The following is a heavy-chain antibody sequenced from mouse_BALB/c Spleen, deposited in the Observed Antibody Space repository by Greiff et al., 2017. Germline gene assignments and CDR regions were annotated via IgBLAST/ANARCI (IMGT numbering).Heavy chain of an antibody. CDR1: GYTFTDYY. CDR2: IYPGSGNT. CDR3: ASPYYRYGYYAMDY. Sequence: QVQLKQSGPELVKPGASVKISCKASGYTFTDYYINWVKQKPGQGLEWIGWIYPGSGNTKYNEKFKGKATLTVATSSSTAYMQLSSLTSEDTAVYFCASPYYRYGYYAMDYWGQGTSVTVSS. J-gene: IGHJ4*01. D-gene: IGHD2-14*01. V-gene: IGHV1-84*02.